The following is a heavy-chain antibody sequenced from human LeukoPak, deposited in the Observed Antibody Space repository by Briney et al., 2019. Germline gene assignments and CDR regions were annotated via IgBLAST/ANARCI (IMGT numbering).Heavy chain of an antibody. V-gene: IGHV4-59*11. Sequence: SETLSLTRTVSGGSSSSHYWSWIRQPPGKGLEWIGYISYIGSTNYNPSLKSRVTISVDTSKNQFSLKLSSVTAADTAVYYCARDPTTVTKGLDIWGQGTMVTVSS. D-gene: IGHD4-17*01. CDR1: GGSSSSHY. CDR3: ARDPTTVTKGLDI. J-gene: IGHJ3*02. CDR2: ISYIGST.